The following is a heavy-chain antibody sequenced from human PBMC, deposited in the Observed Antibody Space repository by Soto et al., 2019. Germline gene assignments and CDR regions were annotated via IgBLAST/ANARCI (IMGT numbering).Heavy chain of an antibody. Sequence: ASVKVSWKASGYAFTTYYMHWVRQAPGQGLEWMGIINPVGGSTSYAQKFQGRVTMTRDTSTSTVYMELSSLRSEDTAVYFCARHMYNSSPPPKFIDYWGQGTQVTVSS. CDR3: ARHMYNSSPPPKFIDY. V-gene: IGHV1-46*01. CDR1: GYAFTTYY. D-gene: IGHD6-13*01. CDR2: INPVGGST. J-gene: IGHJ4*02.